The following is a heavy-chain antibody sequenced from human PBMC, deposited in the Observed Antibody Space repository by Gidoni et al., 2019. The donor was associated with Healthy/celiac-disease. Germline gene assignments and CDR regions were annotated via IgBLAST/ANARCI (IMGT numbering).Heavy chain of an antibody. Sequence: VQLVQSGAEVKKPVHSVKVSCQASGYTFPSYGISWVRQAPGQGLEWMGWISAYKGNTNYAQKLQGRVTMTTDTSTSTAYMELRSLRSDDTAVYYCARETHYDYVWESYPSDYWGQGTLVTVSS. CDR3: ARETHYDYVWESYPSDY. CDR2: ISAYKGNT. V-gene: IGHV1-18*01. D-gene: IGHD3-16*02. CDR1: GYTFPSYG. J-gene: IGHJ4*02.